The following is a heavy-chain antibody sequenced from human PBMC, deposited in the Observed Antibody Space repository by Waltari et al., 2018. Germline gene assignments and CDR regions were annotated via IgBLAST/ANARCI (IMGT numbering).Heavy chain of an antibody. CDR3: ARDGYCGGDCYSGI. Sequence: QVQLVQSGAEVKKPGSSVKVSCKASGGTFSSYAISWVRPAPGPGLEWMGGIIPIFGTANYEQKFQGRVTITADESTSTDYMELSSLRSEDTAVYYCARDGYCGGDCYSGIWGQGTLVTVSS. D-gene: IGHD2-21*01. J-gene: IGHJ4*02. V-gene: IGHV1-69*13. CDR1: GGTFSSYA. CDR2: IIPIFGTA.